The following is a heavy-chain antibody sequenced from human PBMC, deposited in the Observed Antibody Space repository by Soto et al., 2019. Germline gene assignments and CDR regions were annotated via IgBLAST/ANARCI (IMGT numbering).Heavy chain of an antibody. D-gene: IGHD5-12*01. CDR3: ARDADGYEL. CDR1: GFSFSNSW. CDR2: INKDGSEG. Sequence: GGSLRLSCAASGFSFSNSWMSWLRQAPGEGLEWVANINKDGSEGYYAGPVKGRFAISRDNAENSLFLQMSSLRVEDTAVYYCARDADGYELWGQGTLVTVSS. V-gene: IGHV3-7*01. J-gene: IGHJ4*02.